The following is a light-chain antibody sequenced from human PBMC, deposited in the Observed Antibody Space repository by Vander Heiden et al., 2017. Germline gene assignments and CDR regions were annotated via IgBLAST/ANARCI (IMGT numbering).Light chain of an antibody. CDR1: QNISSY. V-gene: IGKV1-39*01. Sequence: DIQMTQSPSSLSASVGDRVTITCQASQNISSYLNWYQQKPGKAPKLLIYAASSLQSGVPSRVSGSGSETDFTITIRSLQPDDFATYYRQHSHRTPLTFGGGTKVEIK. CDR2: AAS. CDR3: QHSHRTPLT. J-gene: IGKJ4*01.